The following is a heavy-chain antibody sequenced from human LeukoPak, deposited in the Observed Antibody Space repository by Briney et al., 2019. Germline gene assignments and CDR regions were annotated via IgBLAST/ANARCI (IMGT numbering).Heavy chain of an antibody. CDR1: GFTFSSYG. CDR3: AKDTNYDILTGFDY. V-gene: IGHV3-23*01. D-gene: IGHD3-9*01. Sequence: GGSLRLSCAASGFTFSSYGMSWVHQAPGKGLEWVSAISGSGGSTYYADSVKGRFTISRDNSKNTLYLQMNSLRAEDTAVYYCAKDTNYDILTGFDYWGQGTLVTVSS. J-gene: IGHJ4*02. CDR2: ISGSGGST.